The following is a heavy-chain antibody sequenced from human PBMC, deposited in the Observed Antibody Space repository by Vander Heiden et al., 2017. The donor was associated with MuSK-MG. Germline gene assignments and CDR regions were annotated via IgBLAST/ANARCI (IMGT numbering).Heavy chain of an antibody. CDR2: IRYDGSKK. CDR1: GFIFGSYG. V-gene: IGHV3-30*02. D-gene: IGHD1-26*01. CDR3: AKDPYGM. J-gene: IGHJ4*02. Sequence: QVQLVESWGGVVLPGGSLTLRCAASGFIFGSYGMPWVSQAPGKGLEWVACIRYDGSKKYYADTVKGRFTISRDNSKNTLYMQMNSRRAEDTAVYYCAKDPYGMGGQGTLVTVSS.